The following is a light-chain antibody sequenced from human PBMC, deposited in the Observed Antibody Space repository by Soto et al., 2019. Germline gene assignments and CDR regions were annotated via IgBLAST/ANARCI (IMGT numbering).Light chain of an antibody. CDR2: KAS. CDR1: QSISTW. CDR3: QQYGNTPWT. V-gene: IGKV1-5*03. Sequence: DIQMTQSPSTLPASVGDRVTITCRANQSISTWLAWYQQKPGKAPNLLIYKASRLETGVPSRFSGSGSGTEFTLTISRLEPEDFAVFYCQQYGNTPWTFGQGTKVDIK. J-gene: IGKJ1*01.